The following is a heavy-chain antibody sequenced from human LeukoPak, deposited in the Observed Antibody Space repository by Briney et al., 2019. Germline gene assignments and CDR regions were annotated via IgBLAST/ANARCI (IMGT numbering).Heavy chain of an antibody. V-gene: IGHV1-18*01. D-gene: IGHD6-19*01. CDR1: GYTFTSYG. CDR2: ISAYNGNT. J-gene: IGHJ3*02. CDR3: ARDRGSGWTRCAFDI. Sequence: ASVTVSCMASGYTFTSYGISWVRQAAGHGLEWMGWISAYNGNTNYAQKLQGRVTMTTDTSTSTAYMELRSLRSDDTAVYYCARDRGSGWTRCAFDIWGQGTMVTVCS.